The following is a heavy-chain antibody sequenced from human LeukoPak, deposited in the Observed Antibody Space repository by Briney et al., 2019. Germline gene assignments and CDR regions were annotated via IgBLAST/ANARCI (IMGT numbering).Heavy chain of an antibody. CDR1: GYTFTGYY. CDR3: ARADVVDTAMAQPSHDAFDI. J-gene: IGHJ3*02. V-gene: IGHV1-2*02. Sequence: ASVKVSCKASGYTFTGYYMHWVRQAPGQGLEWMGWINPNSGGTNYAQKFQGRVTMTRDTSISTAYMELSRLRSDDTAVYYCARADVVDTAMAQPSHDAFDIWGQGTMVTVSS. CDR2: INPNSGGT. D-gene: IGHD5-18*01.